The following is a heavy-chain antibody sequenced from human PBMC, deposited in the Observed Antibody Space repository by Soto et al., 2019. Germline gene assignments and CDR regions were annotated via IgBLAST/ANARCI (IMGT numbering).Heavy chain of an antibody. J-gene: IGHJ6*02. V-gene: IGHV4-30-4*01. CDR1: VGSISSADYY. Sequence: SETLSLTCTFSVGSISSADYYCSWFRQPPGKGLEWIGYIYYSGSTFFNPSLKSRVTISKDTSRNQFSLRLNSVTAADTAVYYCTRAIVVKIGGTEVWGQGTTVTVSS. D-gene: IGHD5-12*01. CDR2: IYYSGST. CDR3: TRAIVVKIGGTEV.